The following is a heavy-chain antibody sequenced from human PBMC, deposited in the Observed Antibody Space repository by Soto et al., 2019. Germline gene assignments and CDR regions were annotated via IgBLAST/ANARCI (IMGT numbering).Heavy chain of an antibody. Sequence: GESLKISCKGSGYTFTSYWIGWVRQMPGEGLEWMGVIYPSDSDIRYSPSFQGKVTISADKSITTAYLQWSSLKAADTAMYYCVRSGTSSGRFSDYWGQGTLVTVS. CDR2: IYPSDSDI. V-gene: IGHV5-51*01. J-gene: IGHJ4*02. D-gene: IGHD2-15*01. CDR1: GYTFTSYW. CDR3: VRSGTSSGRFSDY.